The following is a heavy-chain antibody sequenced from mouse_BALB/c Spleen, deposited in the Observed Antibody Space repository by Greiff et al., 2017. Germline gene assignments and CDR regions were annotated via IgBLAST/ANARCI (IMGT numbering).Heavy chain of an antibody. CDR3: AREGLLLRPFAY. CDR2: IDTSDSYT. D-gene: IGHD1-1*01. V-gene: IGHV1-69*01. J-gene: IGHJ3*01. CDR1: GYTFTDYW. Sequence: QVQLQQPGAELVMPGASVKMSCKASGYTFTDYWMHWVKQRPGQGLEWIGAIDTSDSYTSYNQKFKGKATLTVDESSSTAYMQLSSLTSEDSAVYYCAREGLLLRPFAYWGQGTLVTVSA.